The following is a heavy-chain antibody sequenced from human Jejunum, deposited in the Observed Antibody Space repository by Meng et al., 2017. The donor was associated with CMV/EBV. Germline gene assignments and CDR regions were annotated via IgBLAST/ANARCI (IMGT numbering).Heavy chain of an antibody. CDR3: ARDIYSSSLNWGY. J-gene: IGHJ4*02. CDR1: GFSVSSHY. V-gene: IGHV3-66*01. Sequence: EVQLVESGGDLVQPGGSLRLSCAVSGFSVSSHYMPWVRQAPGKGLEWVSVIYSGGSTYYADSVKDRFSISRDNTRNTLYLQMNSLRVEDTAVYYCARDIYSSSLNWGYWGQGTLVTVSS. D-gene: IGHD6-6*01. CDR2: IYSGGST.